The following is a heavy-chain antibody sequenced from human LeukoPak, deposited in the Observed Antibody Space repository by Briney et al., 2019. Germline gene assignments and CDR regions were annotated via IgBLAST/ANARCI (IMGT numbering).Heavy chain of an antibody. CDR2: IIPDSGGT. V-gene: IGHV1-2*02. CDR3: AREKVADHPVDY. CDR1: GYTFTGYY. D-gene: IGHD6-19*01. J-gene: IGHJ4*02. Sequence: ASVKVSCKASGYTFTGYYIHWVRQPPGQGLEWMGWIIPDSGGTNYAQNFQGRVTMTRDTSISTVYMELTRLTSDDTAVYYCAREKVADHPVDYWGQGSLVTVSS.